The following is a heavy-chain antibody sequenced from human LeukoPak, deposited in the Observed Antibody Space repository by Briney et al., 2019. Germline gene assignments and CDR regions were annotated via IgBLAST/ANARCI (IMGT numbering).Heavy chain of an antibody. CDR1: GYSISSGYY. Sequence: SETLSLTCAVSGYSISSGYYWGWIRQPPGKGLEWIGSIYHSGSTYYNPSLKSRVTISVDTSKNQFSLKLSSVTAADTAVYYCARYGYSYGFSLDYWGQGTLVTVSS. D-gene: IGHD5-18*01. J-gene: IGHJ4*02. CDR2: IYHSGST. CDR3: ARYGYSYGFSLDY. V-gene: IGHV4-38-2*01.